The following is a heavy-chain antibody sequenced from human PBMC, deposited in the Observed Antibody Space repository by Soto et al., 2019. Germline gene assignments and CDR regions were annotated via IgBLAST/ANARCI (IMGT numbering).Heavy chain of an antibody. D-gene: IGHD3-3*01. CDR2: IRESGSTI. J-gene: IGHJ6*02. V-gene: IGHV3-48*03. CDR3: ARGPLGHMDV. Sequence: EEHVEESGGGLVQPGGSLRLSCIVSGFRFSSYEMNWVRQTPGKGLEWISYIRESGSTIYYADSVKGRFTISRDNAKNSLYRQMDSLRAEDTAVYYCARGPLGHMDVWGQGTSVTVSS. CDR1: GFRFSSYE.